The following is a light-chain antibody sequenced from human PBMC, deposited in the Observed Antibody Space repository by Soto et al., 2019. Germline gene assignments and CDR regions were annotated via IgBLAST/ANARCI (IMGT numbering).Light chain of an antibody. J-gene: IGLJ1*01. CDR3: SSYTTSNTPLYV. Sequence: QSALTQPAALSGSPGQSITISSTGTSSDTAGYNYVSWYQQHPGKAPKLMIYEVSNRPSGVSNRFSGSQSGNTASLTISGLQAEDEANYYCSSYTTSNTPLYVFGTGTKVTVL. V-gene: IGLV2-14*01. CDR1: SSDTAGYNY. CDR2: EVS.